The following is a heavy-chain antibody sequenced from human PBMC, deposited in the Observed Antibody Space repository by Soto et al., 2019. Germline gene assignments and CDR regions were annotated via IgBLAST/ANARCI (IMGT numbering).Heavy chain of an antibody. V-gene: IGHV3-23*01. CDR1: GFTFIKFA. CDR3: ARDSVSPIDY. CDR2: ISGSGSNT. Sequence: EVQLLESGGGLVQPGGSVRLSCAASGFTFIKFAMTWVRQSPGKGLEWVSGISGSGSNTVYADSVKGRFTISRDNSNHTLSLQINSLRVDDTAVYYCARDSVSPIDYWGQGTLVTVPS. J-gene: IGHJ4*02.